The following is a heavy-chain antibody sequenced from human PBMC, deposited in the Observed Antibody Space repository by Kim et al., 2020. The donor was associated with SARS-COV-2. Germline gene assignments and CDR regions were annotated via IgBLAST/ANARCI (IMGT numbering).Heavy chain of an antibody. J-gene: IGHJ4*02. D-gene: IGHD4-17*01. CDR2: ISGSGGST. V-gene: IGHV3-23*01. Sequence: GGSLRLSCAASGFTFSSYAMSWVRQAPGKGLEWVSAISGSGGSTYYADSVKGRFTISRDNSKNTLYLQMNSLRAEDTAVYYCAKGSGYYGDYGSPLDYWGQGTLVTVSS. CDR1: GFTFSSYA. CDR3: AKGSGYYGDYGSPLDY.